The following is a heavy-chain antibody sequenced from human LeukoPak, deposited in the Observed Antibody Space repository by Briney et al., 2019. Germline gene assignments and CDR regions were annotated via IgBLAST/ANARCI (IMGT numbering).Heavy chain of an antibody. CDR1: GGSISSSSYY. J-gene: IGHJ4*02. CDR2: IYYSGST. V-gene: IGHV4-39*01. D-gene: IGHD6-13*01. CDR3: ARHDIAAAGTGPYDY. Sequence: PSETLSLTCTVSGGSISSSSYYWGWIRQPPGKGLEWIGSIYYSGSTYYNPSLKSRVTISVDTSKNQFSLKLSSVTAADTAVYYCARHDIAAAGTGPYDYWGQGTLVTVSS.